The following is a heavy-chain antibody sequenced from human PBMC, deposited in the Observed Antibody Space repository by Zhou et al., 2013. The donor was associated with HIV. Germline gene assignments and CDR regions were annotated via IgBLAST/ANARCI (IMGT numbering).Heavy chain of an antibody. J-gene: IGHJ4*02. CDR1: GGSFSSFA. V-gene: IGHV1-69*04. CDR3: ARDGAMYSNFLFF. Sequence: QVHLVQSGAEVKKPGSSVKVSCKTSGGSFSSFAMTWVRQAPGQGLEWMGRILPILGLADHAQRFQGRVTLTADKSTSTAYMELRDLRSEDTAVYYCARDGAMYSNFLFFWGQGTLVTVSS. D-gene: IGHD4-4*01. CDR2: ILPILGLA.